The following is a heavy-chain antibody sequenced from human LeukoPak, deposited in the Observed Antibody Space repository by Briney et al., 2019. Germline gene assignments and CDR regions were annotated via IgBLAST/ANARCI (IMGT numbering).Heavy chain of an antibody. CDR3: ARYSSGWYEAANRYYYYGMDV. CDR1: GFTFSSYW. V-gene: IGHV3-7*01. Sequence: PGGSLRLSCAASGFTFSSYWMSWVRQAPGKGLEWVANIKQDGSEKYYVDSVKGRFTISRDNAKNSLYLQMNSLRAEDTAVYYCARYSSGWYEAANRYYYYGMDVWGQGTTVTVSS. J-gene: IGHJ6*02. CDR2: IKQDGSEK. D-gene: IGHD6-19*01.